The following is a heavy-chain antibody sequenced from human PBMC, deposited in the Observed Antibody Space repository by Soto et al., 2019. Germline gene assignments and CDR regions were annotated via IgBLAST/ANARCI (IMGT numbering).Heavy chain of an antibody. D-gene: IGHD1-26*01. CDR1: GYSFTSYW. Sequence: GESLKISCKGSGYSFTSYWIGWVRQMPGKGLEWMGIIYPGDSDTRYSPSFQGQVTISADKSISTAYLQWSSLKASDTAMYYCAIPHGAPVGLDYYYGMDVWGQGTTVTVSS. J-gene: IGHJ6*02. CDR3: AIPHGAPVGLDYYYGMDV. V-gene: IGHV5-51*01. CDR2: IYPGDSDT.